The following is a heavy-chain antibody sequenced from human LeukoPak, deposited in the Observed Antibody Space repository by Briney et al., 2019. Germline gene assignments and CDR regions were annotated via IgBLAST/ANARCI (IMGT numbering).Heavy chain of an antibody. J-gene: IGHJ6*02. CDR3: AKDSRSSSGWYSYYYYGMDV. Sequence: GGSLRLSCAASGFTFDDYTMHWVRQAPGKGLEWVSLIRWDGGSTYYADSVKGRFTISRDNSKNPLYLQMNSLRTEDTALYYCAKDSRSSSGWYSYYYYGMDVWGQGTTVTVSS. D-gene: IGHD6-19*01. V-gene: IGHV3-43*01. CDR2: IRWDGGST. CDR1: GFTFDDYT.